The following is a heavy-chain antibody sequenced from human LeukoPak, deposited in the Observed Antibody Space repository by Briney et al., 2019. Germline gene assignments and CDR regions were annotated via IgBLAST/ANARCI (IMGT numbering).Heavy chain of an antibody. D-gene: IGHD2-2*01. CDR2: VYYSGST. CDR1: GGSISSGSYY. J-gene: IGHJ6*03. Sequence: SQTLSLTCTVSGGSISSGSYYWSWIRQPPGKGLEWIGYVYYSGSTNYNPSFKSRVTISVDTSKNQFSQKLRSVTAADTAVYYCARTSNFPANYYYMDVWGKGTTVTVSS. CDR3: ARTSNFPANYYYMDV. V-gene: IGHV4-61*01.